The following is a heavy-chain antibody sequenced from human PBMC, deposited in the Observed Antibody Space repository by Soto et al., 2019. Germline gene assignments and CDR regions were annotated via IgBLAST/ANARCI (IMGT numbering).Heavy chain of an antibody. CDR1: GFTFSSYG. J-gene: IGHJ6*02. Sequence: SLRLSCAASGFTFSSYGMHWVRQAPGKGLEWVAVISYDGSNKCYADSVKGRFTISRDNSKNTLYLQMNSLRAEDTAVYYCARTSARGYYYYGMDVWGQGTTVTVSS. V-gene: IGHV3-30*03. CDR3: ARTSARGYYYYGMDV. CDR2: ISYDGSNK. D-gene: IGHD3-10*01.